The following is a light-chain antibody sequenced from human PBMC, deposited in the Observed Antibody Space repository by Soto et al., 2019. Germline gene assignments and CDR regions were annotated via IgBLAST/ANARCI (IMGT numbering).Light chain of an antibody. J-gene: IGKJ1*01. CDR2: GAY. CDR3: HQYGRTPWT. V-gene: IGKV3-20*01. Sequence: EIVVTQSPGSLSLSPGERATLSCRASQSVTSNYLAWYQQKPGQAPRLLIYGAYSRATGIPDRFSGSGYGTEFTLTISRMEPEDSAVDYCHQYGRTPWTFGQETKVEIK. CDR1: QSVTSNY.